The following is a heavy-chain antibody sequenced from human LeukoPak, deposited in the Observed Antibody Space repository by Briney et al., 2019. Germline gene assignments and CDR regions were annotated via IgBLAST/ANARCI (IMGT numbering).Heavy chain of an antibody. CDR2: INWNGGST. CDR1: GFTFSSYW. CDR3: ARAGDGFGGGLLSLDY. Sequence: PGGSLRLSCAASGFTFSSYWMHWVRQAPGKGLEWVSGINWNGGSTGYADSVKGRFTISRDNAKNSLYLQMNSLRAEDTAVYYCARAGDGFGGGLLSLDYWGQGTLVTVSS. V-gene: IGHV3-20*04. J-gene: IGHJ4*02. D-gene: IGHD2/OR15-2a*01.